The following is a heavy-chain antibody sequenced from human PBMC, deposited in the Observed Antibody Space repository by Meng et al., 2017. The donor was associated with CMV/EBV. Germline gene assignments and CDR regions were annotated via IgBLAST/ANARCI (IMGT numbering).Heavy chain of an antibody. J-gene: IGHJ4*02. CDR2: IYWDDDK. CDR3: AHRGSYGYHGY. V-gene: IGHV2-5*02. CDR1: GFSLSTSGVG. Sequence: QLAWKESGPALVKPPESLTLTCTFAGFSLSTSGVGVGSIRQPPGKALEWLALIYWDDDKRYSPSLKSRLTITKDTSKNQVVLTMTNMDPVDTATYYCAHRGSYGYHGYWGQGTLVTVSS. D-gene: IGHD5-18*01.